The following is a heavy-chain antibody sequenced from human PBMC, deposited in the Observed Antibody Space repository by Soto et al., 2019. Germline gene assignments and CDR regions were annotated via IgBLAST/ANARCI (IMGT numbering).Heavy chain of an antibody. CDR3: ARDIGAYAYAEGY. D-gene: IGHD5-18*01. J-gene: IGHJ4*02. Sequence: SETLSLTCSVSGGSINSYWWSWIRQPAGKGLEWIGRVYSSGTTDYNPSLNSRATMSVETSKNQFSLKLTSVTAADTAVYYCARDIGAYAYAEGYWGQGIQVTVSS. CDR2: VYSSGTT. CDR1: GGSINSYW. V-gene: IGHV4-4*07.